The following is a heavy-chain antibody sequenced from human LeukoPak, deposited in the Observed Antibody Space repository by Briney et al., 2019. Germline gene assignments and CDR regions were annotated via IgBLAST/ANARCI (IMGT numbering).Heavy chain of an antibody. CDR3: ARDKSGGYTFYFDY. CDR2: ISSSSGYI. D-gene: IGHD5-12*01. V-gene: IGHV3-21*01. J-gene: IGHJ4*02. CDR1: GFIFSTYS. Sequence: PGGSLRPSCAASGFIFSTYSMNWVRHAPGKGLEGVSSISSSSGYIYYADSVKGRFTISRDNAKNSLYLQMNSLRAEDTAVYYCARDKSGGYTFYFDYWGQGTLVSVSS.